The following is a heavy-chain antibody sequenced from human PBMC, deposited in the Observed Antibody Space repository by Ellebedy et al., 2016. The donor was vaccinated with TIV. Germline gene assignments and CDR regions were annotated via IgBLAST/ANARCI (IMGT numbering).Heavy chain of an antibody. CDR2: IYSGGST. Sequence: GESLKISCAASGFTVSNNYISWVRQAPGKGLEWVSVIYSGGSTYYADSVKGRFTISRDNSKNTVYLQMNSLRAEDTAVYYCAKDLASGYKYGSPWFDPWGQGTLVTVSS. D-gene: IGHD3-10*01. CDR1: GFTVSNNY. CDR3: AKDLASGYKYGSPWFDP. J-gene: IGHJ5*02. V-gene: IGHV3-53*01.